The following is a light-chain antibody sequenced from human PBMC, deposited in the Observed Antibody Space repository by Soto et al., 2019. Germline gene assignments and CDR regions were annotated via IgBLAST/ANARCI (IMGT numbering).Light chain of an antibody. CDR3: AAWDDSLNGVV. CDR1: SSNIGSNT. Sequence: QSVLTQPPAASGTPGQRVTISCSGSSSNIGSNTVNWYQQLPGTAPKLLIYSNNQQPSGVPDRFAGSKSGTSASLAISGLESEDGAEYYCAAWDDSLNGVVFGGGTKLTVL. CDR2: SNN. V-gene: IGLV1-44*01. J-gene: IGLJ2*01.